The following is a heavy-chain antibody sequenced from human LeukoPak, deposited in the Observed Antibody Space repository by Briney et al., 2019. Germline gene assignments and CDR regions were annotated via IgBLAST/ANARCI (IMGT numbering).Heavy chain of an antibody. CDR1: GFTFSRYW. CDR3: AAKMTTLSDSYYYYYMDV. J-gene: IGHJ6*03. CDR2: IKQDGSEK. V-gene: IGHV3-7*01. Sequence: GGSLRLSRAVSGFTFSRYWMSWVRQAPGKGLEWVAHIKQDGSEKYYVDSVKGRFTISRDNAKNSLYLQMNSLRAEDTAVYYCAAKMTTLSDSYYYYYMDVWGKGTTVTVSS. D-gene: IGHD5-24*01.